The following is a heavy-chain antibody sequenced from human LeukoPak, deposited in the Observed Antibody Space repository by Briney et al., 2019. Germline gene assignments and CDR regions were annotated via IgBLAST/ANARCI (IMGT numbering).Heavy chain of an antibody. Sequence: GESLKISCKGSGYSFTNCWIGWVRQMPGKGLEWMGILYPGDSDTRYSPSFQGQVTISADKSISTAYLQWRSLEASDTAMYYCARFIAAAGQYYFDYWGQGTLVTVSS. D-gene: IGHD6-13*01. J-gene: IGHJ4*02. CDR2: LYPGDSDT. V-gene: IGHV5-51*01. CDR1: GYSFTNCW. CDR3: ARFIAAAGQYYFDY.